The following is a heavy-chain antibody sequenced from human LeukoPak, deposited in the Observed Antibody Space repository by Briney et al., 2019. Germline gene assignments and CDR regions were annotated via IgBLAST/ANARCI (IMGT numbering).Heavy chain of an antibody. V-gene: IGHV1-46*01. J-gene: IGHJ6*02. D-gene: IGHD3-22*01. CDR3: ARDLYYDSSGYTDYYYGMDV. CDR1: GYTFTSYY. Sequence: ASVKVSCKASGYTFTSYYMHWVRQAPGQGLEWMGIINPSGGSTSYAQKFQGRVTMTRDTSTSTVYMELSSLRSEDTAVYYCARDLYYDSSGYTDYYYGMDVWGQGTTVTVSS. CDR2: INPSGGST.